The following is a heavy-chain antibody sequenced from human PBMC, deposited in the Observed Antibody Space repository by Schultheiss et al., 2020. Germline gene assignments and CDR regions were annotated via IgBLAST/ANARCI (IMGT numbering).Heavy chain of an antibody. CDR1: GGSISSSY. CDR2: IYYSGST. Sequence: SETLSLTCTVSGGSISSSYWSWIRQPPGKGLEWIGSIYYSGSTYYNPSLKSRVTISVDTSKNQFSLKLSSVTAADTAVYYCATRSSSSSGGWFDPWGQGTLVTVPS. J-gene: IGHJ5*02. CDR3: ATRSSSSSGGWFDP. V-gene: IGHV4-59*05. D-gene: IGHD6-6*01.